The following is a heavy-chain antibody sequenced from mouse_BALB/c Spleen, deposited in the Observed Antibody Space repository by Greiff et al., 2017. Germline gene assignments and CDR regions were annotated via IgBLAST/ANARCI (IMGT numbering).Heavy chain of an antibody. D-gene: IGHD1-1*01. J-gene: IGHJ2*01. V-gene: IGHV5-6-4*01. CDR3: TREDYYGRSRLDY. CDR1: GFTFSSYT. Sequence: EVKLMESGGGLVKPGGSLKLSCAASGFTFSSYTMSWVRQTPEKRLEWVATISSGGSYTYYPDSVKGRFTISRDNAKNTLYLQMSSLKSEDTAMYYCTREDYYGRSRLDYWGQGTTLTVSS. CDR2: ISSGGSYT.